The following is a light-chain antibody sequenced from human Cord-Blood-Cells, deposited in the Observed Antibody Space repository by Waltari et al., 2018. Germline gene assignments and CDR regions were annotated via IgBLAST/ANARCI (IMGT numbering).Light chain of an antibody. Sequence: DIVITQSPDSLAVYLGERANINCKSSQSVLYSSNNQNYLAWYQQKPGQPPKLLIYWASTRESVVPDRFSGSGSGTDFTLTISSLQAEDVAVYYCQQYYSTPFTFGPGTKVDIK. CDR2: WAS. V-gene: IGKV4-1*01. CDR1: QSVLYSSNNQNY. J-gene: IGKJ3*01. CDR3: QQYYSTPFT.